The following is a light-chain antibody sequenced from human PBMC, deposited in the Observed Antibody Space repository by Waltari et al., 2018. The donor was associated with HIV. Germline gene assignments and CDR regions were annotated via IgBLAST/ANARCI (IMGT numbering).Light chain of an antibody. CDR2: GAS. V-gene: IGKV3D-15*01. J-gene: IGKJ1*01. CDR1: ETINND. Sequence: EIVMTQSQATLSVSPGERATPSGRASETINNDLAWYQQKPGKAPRLLIHGASTRAAGIPARFSGSGSGTEFSLTNNYVQSEDFALYYCQQYNKWPPTFGQGTKVEIK. CDR3: QQYNKWPPT.